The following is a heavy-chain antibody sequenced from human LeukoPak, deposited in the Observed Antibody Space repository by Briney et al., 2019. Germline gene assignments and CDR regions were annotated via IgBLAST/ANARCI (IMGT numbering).Heavy chain of an antibody. Sequence: ASVKVSCKASGYAFTSYGMSWVRPAPGQGLEWMGWIISYNGNTNYAQKLQGRVTITTDSSTSTAYMELRSLRSDDTAVYYCARDQKSGLRAYCGSDCWYDAFDIWGQGTMVTVSS. V-gene: IGHV1-18*04. D-gene: IGHD2-21*02. CDR1: GYAFTSYG. CDR3: ARDQKSGLRAYCGSDCWYDAFDI. CDR2: IISYNGNT. J-gene: IGHJ3*02.